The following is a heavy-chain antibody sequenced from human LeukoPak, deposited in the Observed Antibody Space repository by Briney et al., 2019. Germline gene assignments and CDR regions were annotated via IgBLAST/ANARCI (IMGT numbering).Heavy chain of an antibody. D-gene: IGHD6-13*01. Sequence: GASVKVSCKASGYTFTSYYMHWVRQAPGQGLEWMGIINPSGGSTSYAQKFQGRVTMTRDMSTSTVYMELSSLRSEDTAVYYCARDFRAGGSWYYFDYWGQGTLVTGSS. CDR3: ARDFRAGGSWYYFDY. CDR2: INPSGGST. V-gene: IGHV1-46*01. CDR1: GYTFTSYY. J-gene: IGHJ4*02.